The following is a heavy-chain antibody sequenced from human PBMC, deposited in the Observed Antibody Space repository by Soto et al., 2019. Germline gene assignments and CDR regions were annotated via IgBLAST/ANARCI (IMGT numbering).Heavy chain of an antibody. CDR3: ARDNQDYDILTGYYNTPWFDP. V-gene: IGHV3-48*03. D-gene: IGHD3-9*01. J-gene: IGHJ5*02. CDR1: GFPFSTYE. CDR2: ITTSGSDM. Sequence: SLRLSCAGSGFPFSTYEMNWVRQAPGKGLEWIAHITTSGSDMNYADSVKGRFTISRDNSKSSVFLQMNSLRAEDTAVYYCARDNQDYDILTGYYNTPWFDPWGQGTLVTVSS.